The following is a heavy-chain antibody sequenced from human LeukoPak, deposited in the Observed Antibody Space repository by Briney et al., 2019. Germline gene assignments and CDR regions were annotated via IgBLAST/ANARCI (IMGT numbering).Heavy chain of an antibody. CDR1: GFTFSSYW. Sequence: PGGSLRLSCAASGFTFSSYWMSWVRQAPGKGLEWVANIKQDGSEKCYVDSVKGRFTISRDNAKNSLYLQMNSLRAEDTAVYYCARGRLYDFWSGYSPNPYYFDYWGQGTLVTVSS. CDR2: IKQDGSEK. CDR3: ARGRLYDFWSGYSPNPYYFDY. D-gene: IGHD3-3*01. V-gene: IGHV3-7*01. J-gene: IGHJ4*02.